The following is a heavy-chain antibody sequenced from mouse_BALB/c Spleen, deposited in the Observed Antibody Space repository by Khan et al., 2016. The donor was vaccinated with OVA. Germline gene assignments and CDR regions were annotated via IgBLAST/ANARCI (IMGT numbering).Heavy chain of an antibody. J-gene: IGHJ3*01. CDR3: ARNSYMYGFTY. CDR2: IWSGGTT. D-gene: IGHD2-14*01. V-gene: IGHV2-2*01. Sequence: QVQLKQSGPGLVQPSQSLSITCTVSGFSLTTYGIHWVRQSPGKGLEWLGLIWSGGTTDYNAAFKSRLSISKDNSMSQVFFKRIRLQSDDTAMKYCARNSYMYGFTYWGQGTLVTVST. CDR1: GFSLTTYG.